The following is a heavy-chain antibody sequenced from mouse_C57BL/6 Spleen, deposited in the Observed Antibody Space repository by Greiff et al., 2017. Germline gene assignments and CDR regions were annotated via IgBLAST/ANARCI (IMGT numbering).Heavy chain of an antibody. CDR2: INPNNGGT. CDR1: GYTFTDYN. Sequence: VQLQQSGPELVKPGASVKIPCKASGYTFTDYNMDWVKQSHGKSLEWIGDINPNNGGTIYNQKFKGTATLTVDKSSSTAYMELRSLTSEDTAVYYCGRSLIPYGSSPFAYWGQGTLVTVSA. CDR3: GRSLIPYGSSPFAY. D-gene: IGHD1-1*01. V-gene: IGHV1-18*01. J-gene: IGHJ3*01.